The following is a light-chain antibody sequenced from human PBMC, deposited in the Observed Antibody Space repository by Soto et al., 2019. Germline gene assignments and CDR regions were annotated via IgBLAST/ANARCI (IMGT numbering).Light chain of an antibody. CDR1: QSVSRR. V-gene: IGKV3-20*01. CDR3: QQYGGSPIT. J-gene: IGKJ5*01. Sequence: EVMMRQGPATRSVTPGGRATLSCRASQSVSRRLAWYQQRPGQSPMLLISGASMRASGVPVRFIGSGSGTDFTLTITRLEPEDFAVYYCQQYGGSPITFGLGTRLEIK. CDR2: GAS.